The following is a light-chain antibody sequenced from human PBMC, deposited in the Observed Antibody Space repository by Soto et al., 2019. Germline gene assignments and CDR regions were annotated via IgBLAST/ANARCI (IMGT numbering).Light chain of an antibody. CDR3: SSYAGSNNYV. V-gene: IGLV2-8*01. CDR2: EVS. CDR1: SSDVGGYNY. Sequence: QSALTQPPSASGSPGQSVTISCIGTSSDVGGYNYVSWYQQHPGKAPKLMIYEVSKRPSGVPDRFSGSKSGNTASLTVSGLQAEDEADYYCSSYAGSNNYVFGTGTKSPS. J-gene: IGLJ1*01.